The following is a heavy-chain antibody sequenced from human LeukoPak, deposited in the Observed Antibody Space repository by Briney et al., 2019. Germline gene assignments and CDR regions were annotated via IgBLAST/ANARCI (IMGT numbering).Heavy chain of an antibody. CDR2: IYNSGST. Sequence: SETLSLTCTVLDGSISIYYWSWIRQPPGKGLEWIGYIYNSGSTNYNPPLKSRVTISADTSKNQFSLKLTSVTAADTAMYYCVRDRELTYWGQGTLVTVSS. D-gene: IGHD5-24*01. J-gene: IGHJ4*02. V-gene: IGHV4-59*01. CDR3: VRDRELTY. CDR1: DGSISIYY.